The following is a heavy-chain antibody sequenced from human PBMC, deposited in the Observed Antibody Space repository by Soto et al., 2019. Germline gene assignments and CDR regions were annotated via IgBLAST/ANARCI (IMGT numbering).Heavy chain of an antibody. Sequence: GGSLRLSCAASGFTFSSYSMNWVRQAPGEGLEWVSSISSSSSYIYYADSVKGRFTISRDNAKNSLYLQMNSLRAEDTAVYYCARARSSWYLLFDYWGQGTLVTVSS. CDR3: ARARSSWYLLFDY. V-gene: IGHV3-21*01. J-gene: IGHJ4*02. CDR2: ISSSSSYI. D-gene: IGHD6-13*01. CDR1: GFTFSSYS.